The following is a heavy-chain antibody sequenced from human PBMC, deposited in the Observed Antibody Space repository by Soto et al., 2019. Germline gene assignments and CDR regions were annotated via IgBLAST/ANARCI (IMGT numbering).Heavy chain of an antibody. Sequence: EVQLVESGGGLVQPGGSLRLSCAASGFTFSSYWMHWVRQAPGKGPVWVSRINSDGSSTSYADSVKGRFTISRDNAKNTPYLQTNSLRAEDTAVYYCARGGSLNWYFDLWGRGTLVTVSS. CDR1: GFTFSSYW. J-gene: IGHJ2*01. CDR2: INSDGSST. V-gene: IGHV3-74*01. D-gene: IGHD1-26*01. CDR3: ARGGSLNWYFDL.